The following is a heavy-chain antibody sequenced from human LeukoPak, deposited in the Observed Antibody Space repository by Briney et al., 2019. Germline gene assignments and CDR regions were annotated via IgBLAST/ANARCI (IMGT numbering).Heavy chain of an antibody. V-gene: IGHV3-23*01. J-gene: IGHJ4*02. Sequence: PGGSLRLSCAASGFTFSNYAMNWVRQAPGKGLEWVSVISGSGGNTYYADSVKGRFTISRDNSKNTLYLQMNSLRAEDTAVYYCARVYGGRGYYWGQGTLVTVSS. CDR1: GFTFSNYA. CDR3: ARVYGGRGYY. CDR2: ISGSGGNT. D-gene: IGHD4-23*01.